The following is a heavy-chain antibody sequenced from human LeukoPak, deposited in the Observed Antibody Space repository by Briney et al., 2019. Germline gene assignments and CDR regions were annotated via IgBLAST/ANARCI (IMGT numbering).Heavy chain of an antibody. CDR1: GGSISSYY. CDR3: ARGGVQWLVTFDY. Sequence: SETLSLTCTVSGGSISSYYWSWTRQPPGKGLEWIGYIYYSGSTNYNPYLKSRVTISVDTSKNQFSLKLSSVTAADTAVYYCARGGVQWLVTFDYWGQGTLVTVSS. CDR2: IYYSGST. J-gene: IGHJ4*02. V-gene: IGHV4-59*01. D-gene: IGHD6-19*01.